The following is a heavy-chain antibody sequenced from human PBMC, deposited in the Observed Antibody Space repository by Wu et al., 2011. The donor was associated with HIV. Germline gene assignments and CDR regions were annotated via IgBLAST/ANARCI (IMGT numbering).Heavy chain of an antibody. Sequence: QVQLVQSGAEVKKPGASVKVSCKASGYTFTGYYMHWVRQAPGQGLEWMGWINPNSGGTNYAQKLQGRVTMTTDTSTSTAYMELRSLRSDDTAVYYCARETVADLGFDPWGQGTLVTVSS. CDR3: ARETVADLGFDP. J-gene: IGHJ5*02. CDR1: GYTFTGYY. D-gene: IGHD6-19*01. V-gene: IGHV1-2*02. CDR2: INPNSGGT.